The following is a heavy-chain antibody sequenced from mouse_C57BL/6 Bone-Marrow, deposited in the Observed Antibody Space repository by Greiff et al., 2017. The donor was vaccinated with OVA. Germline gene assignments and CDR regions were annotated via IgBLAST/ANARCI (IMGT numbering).Heavy chain of an antibody. J-gene: IGHJ3*01. CDR1: GFTFRSYG. CDR2: ISSGGSYT. CDR3: ARRGWFAY. Sequence: EVMLVESGGDLVKPGGSLKLSCAASGFTFRSYGMSWVRQTPDKRLEWVATISSGGSYTYYPDSVKGRFTISRDNAKNTLYLQMSSLKSEDTAMYYCARRGWFAYWGQGTLVTVSA. V-gene: IGHV5-6*02.